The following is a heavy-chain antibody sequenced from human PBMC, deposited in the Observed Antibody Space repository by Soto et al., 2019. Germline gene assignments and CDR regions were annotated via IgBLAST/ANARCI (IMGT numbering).Heavy chain of an antibody. J-gene: IGHJ2*01. V-gene: IGHV3-23*01. CDR1: GFTFLNYD. CDR3: AKDRQGSGPDFDL. D-gene: IGHD3-10*01. CDR2: ISGSGGT. Sequence: EVQLLESGGDLVQPGGSLRLSCVASGFTFLNYDMHWVRQAPGEGLEWVAGISGSGGTFDANSVRGRFTISKDDSKNTLYLQMNSLRVEDTALYYCAKDRQGSGPDFDLWGRGTLVTVSS.